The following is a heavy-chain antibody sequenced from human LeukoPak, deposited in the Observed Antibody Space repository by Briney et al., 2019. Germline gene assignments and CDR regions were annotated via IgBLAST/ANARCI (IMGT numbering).Heavy chain of an antibody. J-gene: IGHJ3*02. D-gene: IGHD1-26*01. CDR2: IDVSGGST. V-gene: IGHV3-23*01. Sequence: GGSLRLSCAASGFTFSSYFMSWVRQAPGKGLEWVSTIDVSGGSTYYADSVKGRFTISRDNSKNTLYLQMNSLRADDTAVYYCAKVGATNHLGAFDIWGQGTMVTVSS. CDR1: GFTFSSYF. CDR3: AKVGATNHLGAFDI.